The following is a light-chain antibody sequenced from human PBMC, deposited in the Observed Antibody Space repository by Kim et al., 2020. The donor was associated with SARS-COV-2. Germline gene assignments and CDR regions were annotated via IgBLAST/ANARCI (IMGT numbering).Light chain of an antibody. V-gene: IGLV7-46*01. J-gene: IGLJ3*02. CDR1: TGAVNRGYC. CDR2: EAS. CDR3: SLCYSDVRV. Sequence: PGGRGSITCGASTGAVNRGYCPFWVHQKPGQAPRRLIYEASSKKSWTPARCSGCLLGGKAALALSGAKPEDEAGYYCSLCYSDVRVLGGGTKLTVL.